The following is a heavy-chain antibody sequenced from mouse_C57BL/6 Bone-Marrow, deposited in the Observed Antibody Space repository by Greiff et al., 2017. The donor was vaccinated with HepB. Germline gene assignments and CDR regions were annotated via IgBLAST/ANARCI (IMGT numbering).Heavy chain of an antibody. CDR2: ISSGSSTI. Sequence: EVKVVESGGGLVKPGGSLKLSCAASGFTFSDYGMHWVRQAPEKGLEWVAYISSGSSTIYYAETVKGRFTISRDNAKNTLFLQMTSLRSEDTAMYYCARPYYDYGYYYAMDYWGQGTSVTVSS. V-gene: IGHV5-17*01. D-gene: IGHD2-4*01. CDR1: GFTFSDYG. CDR3: ARPYYDYGYYYAMDY. J-gene: IGHJ4*01.